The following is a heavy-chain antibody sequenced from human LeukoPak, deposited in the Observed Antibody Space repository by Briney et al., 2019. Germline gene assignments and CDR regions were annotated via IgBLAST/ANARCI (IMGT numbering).Heavy chain of an antibody. CDR3: AGSGYYYL. J-gene: IGHJ4*02. V-gene: IGHV4-34*01. CDR1: GGSFSGYY. Sequence: SETLSLTCAVYGGSFSGYYWSWNRQPPGKGLEWIGEINHSGSTNYNPSLKSRVTISVDTSKNQFSLKLSSVTAADTAVYYCAGSGYYYLWGQGTLVTVSS. D-gene: IGHD3-22*01. CDR2: INHSGST.